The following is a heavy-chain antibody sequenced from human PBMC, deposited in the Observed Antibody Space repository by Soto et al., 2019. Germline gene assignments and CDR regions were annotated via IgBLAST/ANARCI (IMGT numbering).Heavy chain of an antibody. CDR2: ISFSGAT. Sequence: PSETLSLTCTVSGVSITSYFWSWIRQTPGKGLDWIGSISFSGATYSNPSLKGRAALSVDTSENHLSLTLNSVTSADTAVYFCARDRRDGYKRYFDFWGQGNPVTVSS. CDR1: GVSITSYF. J-gene: IGHJ4*02. CDR3: ARDRRDGYKRYFDF. D-gene: IGHD5-12*01. V-gene: IGHV4-59*01.